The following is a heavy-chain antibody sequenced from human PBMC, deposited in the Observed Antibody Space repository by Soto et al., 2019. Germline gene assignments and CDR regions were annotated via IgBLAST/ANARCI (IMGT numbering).Heavy chain of an antibody. CDR1: GGTFSSYA. J-gene: IGHJ4*02. V-gene: IGHV1-69*06. CDR3: ARDSHDVDTAMVPTY. D-gene: IGHD5-18*01. Sequence: SVKVSCKASGGTFSSYAISWVRQAPGQGLEWMGGIIPIFGTANYAQKFQGRVTITADKSTSTAYMELSSLRSEDTAVYYCARDSHDVDTAMVPTYWGQGTLVTVSS. CDR2: IIPIFGTA.